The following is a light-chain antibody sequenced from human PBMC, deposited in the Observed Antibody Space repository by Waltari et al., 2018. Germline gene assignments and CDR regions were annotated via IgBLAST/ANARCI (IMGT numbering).Light chain of an antibody. J-gene: IGKJ4*01. V-gene: IGKV3-11*01. Sequence: EIVLTQSPATLSLSPGERATLSCRASHSVREYLAWYQQRPGQAPRLLINDASKRATGVPARLSGTGYETDFTLTINNLEPEDFAVYYCQQRISWPLTFGGGSKVEIK. CDR1: HSVREY. CDR2: DAS. CDR3: QQRISWPLT.